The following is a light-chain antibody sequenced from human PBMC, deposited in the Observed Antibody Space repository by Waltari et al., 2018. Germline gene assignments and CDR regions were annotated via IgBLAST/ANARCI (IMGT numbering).Light chain of an antibody. CDR3: ASYTTSNNRV. CDR1: ISDVTSFHY. Sequence: QSALTQPASVSGSPGQSITISCTATISDVTSFHYVSWYQRHSGKAPKLLIFDVTNRPSGTSNRFSGSKSGNTASLTISGLQAEDEADYFCASYTTSNNRVFGGGTRLTVL. V-gene: IGLV2-14*03. J-gene: IGLJ3*02. CDR2: DVT.